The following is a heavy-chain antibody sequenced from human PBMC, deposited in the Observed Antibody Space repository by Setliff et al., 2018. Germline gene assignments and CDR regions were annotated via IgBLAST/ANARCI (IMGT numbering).Heavy chain of an antibody. CDR3: VRTCSGSGCYAGLGS. CDR2: ILDDGVKK. D-gene: IGHD2-15*01. CDR1: GFTFEDYA. J-gene: IGHJ5*02. V-gene: IGHV3-30*03. Sequence: GGSLRLSCAASGFTFEDYAMSWVRQAPGKGLEWVAVILDDGVKKYHADSVRGRFTISRDNSKNTLYLQMNSLRPEDTAVYYCVRTCSGSGCYAGLGSWGQGTPVTVSS.